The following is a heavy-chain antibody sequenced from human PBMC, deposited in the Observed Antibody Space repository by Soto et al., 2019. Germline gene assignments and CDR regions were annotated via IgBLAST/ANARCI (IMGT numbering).Heavy chain of an antibody. Sequence: SETLSLTCTVSGGSISSSSYYWGWIRQPPGKGLEWIGSIYYSGSTYYNPSLKSRVTISVDTSKNQFSLKLSSVTAADTAVYYCARFMVGSSAEADYYYYYYMDVWGKGTTVTVSS. CDR2: IYYSGST. J-gene: IGHJ6*03. CDR3: ARFMVGSSAEADYYYYYYMDV. CDR1: GGSISSSSYY. V-gene: IGHV4-39*01. D-gene: IGHD6-6*01.